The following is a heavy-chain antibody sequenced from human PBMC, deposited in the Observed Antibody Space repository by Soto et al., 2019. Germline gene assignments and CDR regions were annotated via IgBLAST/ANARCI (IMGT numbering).Heavy chain of an antibody. CDR2: RSHSGTA. CDR1: GGSISSGGFY. Sequence: QVRLQESGPGLVKTSQTLSLICTVSGGSISSGGFYWTWIRQHPGKGLEWIGFRSHSGTAYYNPSLRSRVTMSVDTSENQFSLKLNSVTAADTAMYYWGRINWAWAFDTWGRGTMVFVAS. V-gene: IGHV4-31*03. CDR3: GRINWAWAFDT. J-gene: IGHJ3*02. D-gene: IGHD7-27*01.